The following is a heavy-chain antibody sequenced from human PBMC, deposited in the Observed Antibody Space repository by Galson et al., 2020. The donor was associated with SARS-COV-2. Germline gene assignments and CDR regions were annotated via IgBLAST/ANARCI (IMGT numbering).Heavy chain of an antibody. D-gene: IGHD2-2*02. CDR3: ARDRHCSYTICYNSFGP. CDR2: ISFDGSNT. J-gene: IGHJ5*02. Sequence: GGSLRLSCAASGFMFSTYGMHWVRQAPGKGLEWVAFISFDGSNTHYVDSVEGRFTISRDNSKNTLFLQMTSLRAEDTGIYYCARDRHCSYTICYNSFGPWGQGTLLTVSS. V-gene: IGHV3-33*01. CDR1: GFMFSTYG.